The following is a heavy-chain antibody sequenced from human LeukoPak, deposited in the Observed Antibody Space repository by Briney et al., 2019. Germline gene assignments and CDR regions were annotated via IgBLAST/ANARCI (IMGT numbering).Heavy chain of an antibody. Sequence: GGSLRLSCAASGFPFSSYSMTWVRQAPGKGLEWVANIKPDGTTKFYVDSVRGRFTISRDNALNSLYLQMNSLRAEDTAIYYCARSIPYGTTWYGRSDYWGQGTLVTVSS. CDR3: ARSIPYGTTWYGRSDY. V-gene: IGHV3-7*03. CDR1: GFPFSSYS. J-gene: IGHJ4*02. D-gene: IGHD6-13*01. CDR2: IKPDGTTK.